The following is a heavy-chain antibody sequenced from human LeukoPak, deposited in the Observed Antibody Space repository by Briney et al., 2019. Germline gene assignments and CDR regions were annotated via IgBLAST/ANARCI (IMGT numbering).Heavy chain of an antibody. CDR1: GYSVSSGYY. Sequence: SETLSLTCTVSGYSVSSGYYWGRIRQPPGKGLEWIAGMYHSGDTYYNPSLRSRVTISVDTSKNQFSLKLRSVTAADTAVYYCARIWGSGSYDYWGQGTLVTVSS. CDR3: ARIWGSGSYDY. CDR2: MYHSGDT. V-gene: IGHV4-38-2*02. J-gene: IGHJ4*02. D-gene: IGHD1-26*01.